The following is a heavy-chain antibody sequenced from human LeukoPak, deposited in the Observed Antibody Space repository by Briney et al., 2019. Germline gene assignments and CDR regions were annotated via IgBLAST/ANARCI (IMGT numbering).Heavy chain of an antibody. CDR1: GGSISSYY. D-gene: IGHD3-10*01. CDR2: IYYSGST. J-gene: IGHJ4*02. V-gene: IGHV4-59*01. Sequence: PSETLSLTCTVSGGSISSYYWSWIRQPPGKGLEWIGYIYYSGSTNYNPSLQSRVTISVDTSKNQFSLKLSSVTAADTAVYYCARDGTYYGSGSYDYWGQGTLVTVSS. CDR3: ARDGTYYGSGSYDY.